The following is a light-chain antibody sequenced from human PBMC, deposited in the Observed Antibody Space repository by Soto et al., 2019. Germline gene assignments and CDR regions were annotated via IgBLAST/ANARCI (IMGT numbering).Light chain of an antibody. CDR3: QQSYSTPWT. V-gene: IGKV1-39*01. CDR1: QSISSY. Sequence: DIQMTQSPSSLSASVGDRVTITCRASQSISSYLNWYQQKPGKAPELLIYTASSLQSGVPSRFSGSGSGTDSTLTISSLQPEDFATYYCQQSYSTPWTFGQGTKVDIK. J-gene: IGKJ1*01. CDR2: TAS.